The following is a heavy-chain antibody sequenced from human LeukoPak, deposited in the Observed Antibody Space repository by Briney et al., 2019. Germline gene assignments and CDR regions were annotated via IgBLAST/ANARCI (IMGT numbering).Heavy chain of an antibody. CDR3: AKLTSGWFEDF. V-gene: IGHV3-23*01. CDR2: ISESDDT. J-gene: IGHJ4*02. CDR1: GFTFSSYA. D-gene: IGHD6-19*01. Sequence: PGGSLRLSCAASGFTFSSYAMTWVRQAPGKGLEWVSAISESDDTYYVGSVKGRFTISRDFSKNTLYLQMNSLRAEDTAVYYCAKLTSGWFEDFWGQGTLVTVSS.